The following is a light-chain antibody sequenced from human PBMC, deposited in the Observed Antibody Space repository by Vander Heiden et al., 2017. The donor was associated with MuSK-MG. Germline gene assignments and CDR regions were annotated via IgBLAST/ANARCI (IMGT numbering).Light chain of an antibody. CDR2: HVS. J-gene: IGLJ1*01. CDR3: SSFTTTSGYV. V-gene: IGLV2-14*01. CDR1: SSDVGPYNY. Sequence: QSALTQPASVSGSPGQSITIPCTGTSSDVGPYNYVSWYQQHPGNAPKLVIYHVSNRPSGVSYRFSGSKSGNTASLTISGLQAEDEADYYCSSFTTTSGYVFGTGTKVSVL.